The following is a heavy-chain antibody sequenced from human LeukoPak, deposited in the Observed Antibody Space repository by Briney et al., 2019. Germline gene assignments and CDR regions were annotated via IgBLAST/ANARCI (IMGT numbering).Heavy chain of an antibody. CDR3: ARDLGSGGWFTFDY. CDR2: ISSSSSTI. D-gene: IGHD6-19*01. Sequence: PGGSLRLSCAASGFTFSSYSMNWVRQAPGKGLEWVSYISSSSSTIYYADSVKGRFTISRDNAKNSLYLQMNSLRAEDTAVYYCARDLGSGGWFTFDYWGQGTLVTVSS. J-gene: IGHJ4*02. V-gene: IGHV3-48*01. CDR1: GFTFSSYS.